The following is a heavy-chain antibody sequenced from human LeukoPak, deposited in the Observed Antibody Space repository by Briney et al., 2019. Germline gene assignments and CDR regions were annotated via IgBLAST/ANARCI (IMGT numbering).Heavy chain of an antibody. D-gene: IGHD6-19*01. Sequence: GGSLRLSCANSGFTLSRYSMKWVRQAPGRGLEWVSYISRGSTTIYYADFAKGRFTIYRDNAHDSLYLQMTSQRAEDTAVDYCARYVEQWLVRVYYFDYWGQGTLVTVSS. CDR3: ARYVEQWLVRVYYFDY. CDR1: GFTLSRYS. J-gene: IGHJ4*02. CDR2: ISRGSTTI. V-gene: IGHV3-48*01.